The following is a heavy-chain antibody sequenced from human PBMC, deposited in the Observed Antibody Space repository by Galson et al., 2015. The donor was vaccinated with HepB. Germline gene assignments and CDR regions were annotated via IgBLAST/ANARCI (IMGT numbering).Heavy chain of an antibody. D-gene: IGHD4-23*01. CDR1: GGTFSSYT. CDR2: IIPILGIA. J-gene: IGHJ6*02. Sequence: SVKVSCKASGGTFSSYTISWVRQAPGQGLEWMGRIIPILGIANYAQKFQGRVTITADKSTSTAYMELSSLRSEDTAVYYCARVPLDTVVTNLHYYYGMDVWGQGTTVTVSS. CDR3: ARVPLDTVVTNLHYYYGMDV. V-gene: IGHV1-69*02.